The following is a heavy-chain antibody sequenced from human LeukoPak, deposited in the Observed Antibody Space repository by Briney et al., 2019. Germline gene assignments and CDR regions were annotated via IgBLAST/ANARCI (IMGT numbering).Heavy chain of an antibody. CDR3: AGDDCSGGSCYLVRGMDV. CDR1: GFTFSSYA. CDR2: ISYDGSNK. D-gene: IGHD2-15*01. J-gene: IGHJ6*02. Sequence: PGRSLRLSCAASGFTFSSYAMHWVRQAPGKGLEWVAVISYDGSNKYYADSVKGRFTISRDNSKNTLYLQMNSLRAEDTAVYYCAGDDCSGGSCYLVRGMDVWGQGTTVTVSS. V-gene: IGHV3-30-3*01.